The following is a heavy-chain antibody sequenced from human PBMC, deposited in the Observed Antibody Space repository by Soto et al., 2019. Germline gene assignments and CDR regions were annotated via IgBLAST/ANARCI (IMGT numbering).Heavy chain of an antibody. CDR1: GFTFSNAW. J-gene: IGHJ6*02. D-gene: IGHD2-2*01. CDR3: TTRPAAMGGPYYYYGMDV. Sequence: GGSLRLSCAASGFTFSNAWMNWVRQAPGKGLEWVGRIKSKTDGWTTDYAAPVKGRFTISRDDSKNTLYLQMNSLKTEDTAVYYCTTRPAAMGGPYYYYGMDVWGQGTTVTVSS. V-gene: IGHV3-15*07. CDR2: IKSKTDGWTT.